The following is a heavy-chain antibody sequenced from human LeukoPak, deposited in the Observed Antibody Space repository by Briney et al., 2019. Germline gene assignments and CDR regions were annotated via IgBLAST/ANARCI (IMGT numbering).Heavy chain of an antibody. D-gene: IGHD3-22*01. CDR1: GYTFTGYY. CDR2: INPKSGGT. Sequence: GASVKVSCKASGYTFTGYYMHWVRQAPGQGLEWMGWINPKSGGTNYAQKFQGRVTMTRDTSISTAYMELSRLRSDDTAVYFCARRCDTSSYYTYYFDYWGQGTLVTVSS. V-gene: IGHV1-2*02. CDR3: ARRCDTSSYYTYYFDY. J-gene: IGHJ4*02.